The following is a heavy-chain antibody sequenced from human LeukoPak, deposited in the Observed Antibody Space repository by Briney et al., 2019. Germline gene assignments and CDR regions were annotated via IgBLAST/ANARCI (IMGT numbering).Heavy chain of an antibody. Sequence: GASVKVSCKASGYTFTSYDISWVRQAPGQGLEWMGRIIPILGIANYAQKFQGRVTITADKSTSTAYMELSSLRSEDTAVYYCAMGSYYDSSGYLDYWGQGTLVTVSS. CDR3: AMGSYYDSSGYLDY. CDR1: GYTFTSYD. D-gene: IGHD3-22*01. V-gene: IGHV1-69*04. J-gene: IGHJ4*02. CDR2: IIPILGIA.